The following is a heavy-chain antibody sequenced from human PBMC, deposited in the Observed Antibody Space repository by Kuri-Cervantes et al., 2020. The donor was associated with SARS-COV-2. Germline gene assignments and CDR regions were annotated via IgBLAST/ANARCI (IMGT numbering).Heavy chain of an antibody. V-gene: IGHV4-59*08. Sequence: SETLSLTCTVSGGSISTYYWTWIRQPPGKGLEWIGYIYDSGRNDYNPWRNNYNPSLKSRVTISVDTSKNQFSLKLSSVTAADTAVYYCARLPPYCSSTSCYTGTFDAFDIWGQGTMVTVSS. D-gene: IGHD2-2*02. CDR2: IYDSGRNDYNPWRN. CDR3: ARLPPYCSSTSCYTGTFDAFDI. J-gene: IGHJ3*02. CDR1: GGSISTYY.